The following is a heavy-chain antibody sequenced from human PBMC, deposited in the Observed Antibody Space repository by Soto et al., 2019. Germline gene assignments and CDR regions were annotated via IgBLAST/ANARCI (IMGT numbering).Heavy chain of an antibody. Sequence: ESGGGLVQSGGSLRLSCAVSGFTVSSNYMTWVRQAPGKGLEWVSVIYSGGSIHYADSVKGRFTISRDNSKNTLYLQMNSLRAEDTAVYYCAHKGSYGYYDMDVWGKGTTVTVSS. J-gene: IGHJ6*03. CDR2: IYSGGSI. V-gene: IGHV3-66*01. CDR1: GFTVSSNY. D-gene: IGHD2-2*01. CDR3: AHKGSYGYYDMDV.